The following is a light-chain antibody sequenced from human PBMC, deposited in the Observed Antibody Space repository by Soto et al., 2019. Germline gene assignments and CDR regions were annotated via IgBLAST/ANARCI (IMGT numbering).Light chain of an antibody. J-gene: IGKJ1*01. CDR2: RAS. V-gene: IGKV3-20*01. CDR1: QSLSGNY. CDR3: QHYGASPWT. Sequence: NVLTQSPGTLSLSPGQRATLSCRASQSLSGNYLAWYQQKPGQAPRVLIYRASIRATGISDRSSGSGSGTDFTLTISRLEPEDFAVYYCQHYGASPWTFGQGTKVDIK.